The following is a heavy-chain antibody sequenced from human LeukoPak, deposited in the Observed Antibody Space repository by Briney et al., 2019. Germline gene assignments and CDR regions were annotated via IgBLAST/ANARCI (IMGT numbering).Heavy chain of an antibody. J-gene: IGHJ3*02. D-gene: IGHD2-15*01. CDR1: GFTFTSYD. Sequence: GASVKVSCKASGFTFTSYDINWVRQATGQGLEWMGWMNPNSGNTGYAQKFQGRVTITRNTSISTAYMELSSLRSEDTAVYYCARTVAFDAFDIWGQGTMVTVSS. CDR2: MNPNSGNT. CDR3: ARTVAFDAFDI. V-gene: IGHV1-8*03.